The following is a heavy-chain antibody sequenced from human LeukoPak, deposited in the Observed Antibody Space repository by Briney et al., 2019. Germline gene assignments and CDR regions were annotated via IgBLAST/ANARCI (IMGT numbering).Heavy chain of an antibody. J-gene: IGHJ3*02. V-gene: IGHV4-31*11. CDR1: GGSFSGYY. CDR2: IYYSGST. CDR3: ARVETTVNAFDI. D-gene: IGHD4-17*01. Sequence: SETLSLTCAVYGGSFSGYYWSWIRQHPGKGLEWIGYIYYSGSTYYNPSLKSRVTISVDTSKNQFSLKLSSVTAADTAVYYCARVETTVNAFDIWGQGTMVTVSS.